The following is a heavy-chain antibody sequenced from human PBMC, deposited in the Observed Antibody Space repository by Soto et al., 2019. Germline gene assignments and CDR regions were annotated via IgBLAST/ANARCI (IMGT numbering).Heavy chain of an antibody. Sequence: ASVKVSCKASGYTFTSYGISWVRQAPGQGLEWMGWISAYNGNTNYAQKLQGRVTMTTDTSTSTAYMELRSLRSDDTAVYYCARDIPKNMVRGVVTDYWGQGTLVTSPQ. CDR3: ARDIPKNMVRGVVTDY. V-gene: IGHV1-18*01. D-gene: IGHD3-10*01. CDR2: ISAYNGNT. J-gene: IGHJ4*02. CDR1: GYTFTSYG.